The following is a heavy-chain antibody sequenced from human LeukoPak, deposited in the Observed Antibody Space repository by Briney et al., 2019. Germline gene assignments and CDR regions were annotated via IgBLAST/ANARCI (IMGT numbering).Heavy chain of an antibody. CDR3: ARDKIVGPTTLDY. CDR2: IKQDGYEK. D-gene: IGHD1-26*01. CDR1: GFTFSNYA. J-gene: IGHJ4*02. V-gene: IGHV3-7*01. Sequence: GGSLRLSCAASGFTFSNYAMSWVRQAPGKGLEWVANIKQDGYEKYYVDSVKGRFTISRDNAKNSLYLQMSSLRADDTAIYYCARDKIVGPTTLDYWGQGTLVTVSS.